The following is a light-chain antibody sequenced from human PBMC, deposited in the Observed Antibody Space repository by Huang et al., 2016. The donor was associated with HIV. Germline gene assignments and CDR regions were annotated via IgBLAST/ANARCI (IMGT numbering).Light chain of an antibody. CDR3: HQYGSSPLT. V-gene: IGKV3D-20*01. J-gene: IGKJ4*01. CDR1: QSVSGNY. Sequence: EIVLTQSPATVSLSPGERATLACGASQSVSGNYLAGDQQKPGLAPRLLIYDASTRATGIPDRYSGSGSGTDFTLTINRLEPEDFAVYYCHQYGSSPLTFGGGTKVDIK. CDR2: DAS.